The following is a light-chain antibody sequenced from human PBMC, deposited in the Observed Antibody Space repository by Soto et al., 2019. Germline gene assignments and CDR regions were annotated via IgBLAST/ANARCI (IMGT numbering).Light chain of an antibody. V-gene: IGLV2-14*01. J-gene: IGLJ2*01. CDR2: EVS. CDR3: SSTSSNTLV. CDR1: SSDVGAYNY. Sequence: QSALTQPASVSGSPGQSITISCTGTSSDVGAYNYVSWYQQHPGKAPKLMIFEVSDRPSGVSNRFSGSKSGNTASLTISGLQAEDEADYYCSSTSSNTLVFGGGTKVTVL.